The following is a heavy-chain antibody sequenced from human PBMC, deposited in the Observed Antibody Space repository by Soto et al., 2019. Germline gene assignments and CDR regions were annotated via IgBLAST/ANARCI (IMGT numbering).Heavy chain of an antibody. V-gene: IGHV4-59*01. D-gene: IGHD5-18*01. CDR2: IYSSGST. J-gene: IGHJ4*02. Sequence: PSETLSLTCTVSGGSISNYYWNWIRQSPGKGLEWIGYIYSSGSTHYNPSLQNRVTISIDTSKNQVSLNVNSVTAADTAVYYCARDHPHSYGVYYLDYWGQGTPVTVS. CDR1: GGSISNYY. CDR3: ARDHPHSYGVYYLDY.